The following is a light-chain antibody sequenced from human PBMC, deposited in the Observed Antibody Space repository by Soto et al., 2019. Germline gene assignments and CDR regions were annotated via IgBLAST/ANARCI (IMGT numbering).Light chain of an antibody. CDR1: RSDVGGYNY. CDR3: SSYAGSNNVV. V-gene: IGLV2-8*01. CDR2: EVS. J-gene: IGLJ2*01. Sequence: QSALTQPPSASGSPGQSVTITCTGTRSDVGGYNYVSWYQQHTGKAPKLMISEVSKRPSGVPDRFSGSKSCNTASLTVSGLQAEDEAEYYCSSYAGSNNVVFGGGTKLTVL.